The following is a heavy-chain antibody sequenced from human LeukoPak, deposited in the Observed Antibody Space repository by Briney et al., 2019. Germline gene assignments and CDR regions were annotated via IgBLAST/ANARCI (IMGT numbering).Heavy chain of an antibody. CDR3: ARDGDYYMRSWFDP. D-gene: IGHD4-17*01. CDR1: GYTFTGYY. Sequence: ASVKVSCKASGYTFTGYYMHWVRQAPGQGLEWMGWINPNSGGTIYAQKFQGRVTMTRDTSISTAYMELSRLRSDDTAVYYCARDGDYYMRSWFDPWGQGTLVTGSS. V-gene: IGHV1-2*02. CDR2: INPNSGGT. J-gene: IGHJ5*02.